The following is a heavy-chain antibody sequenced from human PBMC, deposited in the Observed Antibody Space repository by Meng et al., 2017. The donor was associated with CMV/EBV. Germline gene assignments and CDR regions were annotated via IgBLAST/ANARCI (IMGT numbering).Heavy chain of an antibody. Sequence: QVQLVQSGADVKKPGSSVKVSCKASVGTFSSYAISWVRQAPGQGLEWMGGIIPIFGTANYAQKFQGRVTITADESTSTAYMELSSLRSEDTAVYYCARGRLAGNAGWFDPWGQGTLVTVSS. CDR3: ARGRLAGNAGWFDP. J-gene: IGHJ5*02. CDR2: IIPIFGTA. CDR1: VGTFSSYA. D-gene: IGHD5-12*01. V-gene: IGHV1-69*12.